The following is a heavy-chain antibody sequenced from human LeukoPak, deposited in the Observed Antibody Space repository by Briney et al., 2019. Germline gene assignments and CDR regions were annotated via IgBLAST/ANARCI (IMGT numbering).Heavy chain of an antibody. CDR2: INHSGST. CDR1: GGSFSGYY. Sequence: KSSETLSLTCAVYGGSFSGYYWSWIRQPPGKGLEWIGEINHSGSTNYNPSLKSRVTISVDTSKNQFSLKLSSVTAADTAVYYCARALWFGESKLHYYYYMDVWGKGTTVTISS. V-gene: IGHV4-34*01. J-gene: IGHJ6*03. CDR3: ARALWFGESKLHYYYYMDV. D-gene: IGHD3-10*01.